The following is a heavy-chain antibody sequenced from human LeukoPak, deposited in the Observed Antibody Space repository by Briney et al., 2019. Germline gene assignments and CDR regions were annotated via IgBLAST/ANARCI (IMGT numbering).Heavy chain of an antibody. Sequence: ASVKVSCKASGYTFTSYDFNWVRQATGQGLEWMGWMNPNSGNTGYAQKFQGRVTMTRNTSISTAYMELSSLRSEDTAVYYCARDYGDFQNWFDPWGQGTLVTVSS. V-gene: IGHV1-8*01. CDR1: GYTFTSYD. CDR2: MNPNSGNT. D-gene: IGHD4-17*01. CDR3: ARDYGDFQNWFDP. J-gene: IGHJ5*02.